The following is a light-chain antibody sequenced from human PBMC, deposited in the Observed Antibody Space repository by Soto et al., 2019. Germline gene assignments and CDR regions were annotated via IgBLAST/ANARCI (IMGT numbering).Light chain of an antibody. CDR1: QGISSS. V-gene: IGKV1-9*01. Sequence: IQLTQSPSSLSASVGERVTITCRAGQGISSSLAWYQQKPGKAPNLLISAASTFQTGVPSRFSGSGSGTDFALTISSLEPEDFATYFCQQIDSYPLTFGQGTKVEIK. CDR2: AAS. J-gene: IGKJ1*01. CDR3: QQIDSYPLT.